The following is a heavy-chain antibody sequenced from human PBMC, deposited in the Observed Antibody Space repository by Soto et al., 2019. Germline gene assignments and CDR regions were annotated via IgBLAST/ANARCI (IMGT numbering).Heavy chain of an antibody. CDR1: GGSITNYY. CDR2: IQYNGYS. Sequence: QVQLQESGPGLVKPSETLSLTCTVSGGSITNYYCSWFRQPPGKGLEWIGYIQYNGYSAYNLSLGSGVPXSMDTSKTQFSLMLESVTATDTAVYYCARHGFGSLHGLVDVWGQGTTVIVSS. V-gene: IGHV4-59*08. CDR3: ARHGFGSLHGLVDV. D-gene: IGHD3-10*01. J-gene: IGHJ6*02.